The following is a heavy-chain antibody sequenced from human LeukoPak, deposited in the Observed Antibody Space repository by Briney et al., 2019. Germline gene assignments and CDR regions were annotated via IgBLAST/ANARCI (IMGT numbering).Heavy chain of an antibody. J-gene: IGHJ4*02. CDR1: GGSISSSSYY. CDR2: FYYSGST. CDR3: ARNKIAALDY. V-gene: IGHV4-39*07. Sequence: PSETLSLTCTVSGGSISSSSYYWGWIRQPPGKGLEWIGSFYYSGSTYYNPSLKSRVTISVDTSKNQFSLKLSSVTAADTAVYYCARNKIAALDYWGQGTLVTVSS. D-gene: IGHD6-6*01.